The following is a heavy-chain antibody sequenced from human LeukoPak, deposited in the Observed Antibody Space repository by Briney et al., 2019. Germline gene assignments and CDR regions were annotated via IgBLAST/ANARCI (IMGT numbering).Heavy chain of an antibody. Sequence: PGASLRLSCAASGFTFSSSAMSWVRQAPGHGLDLVSAISDSGGSTYYADSVKGRFTISRDNAKNTLYLQMNSLRAEDTALYYCVRGATTVTGNYFYYYMDVWGKGTTVTV. CDR3: VRGATTVTGNYFYYYMDV. CDR2: ISDSGGST. CDR1: GFTFSSSA. V-gene: IGHV3-23*01. D-gene: IGHD4-11*01. J-gene: IGHJ6*03.